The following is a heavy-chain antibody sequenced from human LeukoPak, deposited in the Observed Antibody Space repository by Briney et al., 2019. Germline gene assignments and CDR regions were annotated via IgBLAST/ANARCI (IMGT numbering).Heavy chain of an antibody. V-gene: IGHV1-8*02. D-gene: IGHD3-22*01. CDR2: MNPNSGNT. CDR3: ARGRGYYDTSGYYLRDY. CDR1: GGTFSSYV. J-gene: IGHJ4*02. Sequence: ASVKVSCKASGGTFSSYVINWVRQATGQGLEWMGWMNPNSGNTVYTQKFDGRVTMTRNTSIRTAYMELSNLRSEHTAVYYCARGRGYYDTSGYYLRDYWGQGTLVTVSS.